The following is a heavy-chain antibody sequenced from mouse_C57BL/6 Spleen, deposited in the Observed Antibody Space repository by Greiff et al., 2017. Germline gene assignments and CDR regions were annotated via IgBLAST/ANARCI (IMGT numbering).Heavy chain of an antibody. CDR1: GFTFSDYY. D-gene: IGHD1-1*01. Sequence: DVMLVESGGGLVQPGGSLKLSCAASGFTFSDYYMYWVRQTPEKRLEWVAYISNGGGSTYYPDTVKGRFTISRDNAKNTLYLQMSRLKSEDTAMYYCARHEVGLDYWGQGTTLTVSS. CDR2: ISNGGGST. V-gene: IGHV5-12*01. CDR3: ARHEVGLDY. J-gene: IGHJ2*01.